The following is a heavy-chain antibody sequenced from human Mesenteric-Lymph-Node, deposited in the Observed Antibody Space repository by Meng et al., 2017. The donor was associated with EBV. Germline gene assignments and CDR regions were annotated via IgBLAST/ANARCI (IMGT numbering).Heavy chain of an antibody. D-gene: IGHD2-2*01. CDR2: ISSTSYYI. Sequence: EVQLVESGXXLVKPGGSLSLSCAASGFTFSSYKMHWVRQAPGKGLEWVSSISSTSYYIYYADSVQGRFTISRDNAENSLYLQMNSLRAEDTAVYYCARFSSTSEVDYWGQGTLVTVSS. J-gene: IGHJ4*02. CDR3: ARFSSTSEVDY. V-gene: IGHV3-21*02. CDR1: GFTFSSYK.